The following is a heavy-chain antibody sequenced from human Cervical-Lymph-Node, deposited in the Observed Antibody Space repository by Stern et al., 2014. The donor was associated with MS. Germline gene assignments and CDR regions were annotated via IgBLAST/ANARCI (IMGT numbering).Heavy chain of an antibody. D-gene: IGHD3-16*01. J-gene: IGHJ4*02. CDR3: ARSDRLWGSFDY. CDR1: GGSINTTGYY. CDR2: IHYRWST. V-gene: IGHV4-31*11. Sequence: QLQLQESGPGLAKPSQTLSLTCAVSGGSINTTGYYWTWIRQHPGKGLEWIGYIHYRWSTYYNPSLKSRGSISVDSSKNQFSLKLTSVTAADTALYYCARSDRLWGSFDYWGQGSLVTVSS.